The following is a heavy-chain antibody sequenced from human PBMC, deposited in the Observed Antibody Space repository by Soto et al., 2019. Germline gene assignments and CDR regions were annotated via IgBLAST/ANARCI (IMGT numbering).Heavy chain of an antibody. CDR1: GYTLTSYA. CDR3: ARGFRGVATTYYYYYYMDV. D-gene: IGHD5-12*01. Sequence: DSVKVSCRASGYTLTSYAMDWVRQAPGQRLEWMGWINAGNGNTKYSQKFQGRVTITRDTSASTAYMELSSLRSEDTAVYYCARGFRGVATTYYYYYYMDVWGKGTMVTVSS. CDR2: INAGNGNT. V-gene: IGHV1-3*01. J-gene: IGHJ6*03.